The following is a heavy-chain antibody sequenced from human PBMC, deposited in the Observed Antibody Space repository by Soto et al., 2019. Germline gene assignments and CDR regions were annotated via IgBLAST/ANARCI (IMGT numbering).Heavy chain of an antibody. CDR2: ISYNGRNK. D-gene: IGHD3-10*01. CDR3: AKGRADYYGSGSYSEYYYGMDV. CDR1: GFTFSSYA. Sequence: GGSLRLSCAASGFTFSSYAMHWVRQAPGKGLEWVAVISYNGRNKYYADSVKGRFTISRDNSKNTLYLQMNSLRAEDTAVYYCAKGRADYYGSGSYSEYYYGMDVWGQGTTVTVSS. J-gene: IGHJ6*02. V-gene: IGHV3-30*04.